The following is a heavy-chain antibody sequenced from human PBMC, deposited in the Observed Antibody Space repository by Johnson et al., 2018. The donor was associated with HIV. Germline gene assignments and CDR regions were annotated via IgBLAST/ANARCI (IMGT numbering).Heavy chain of an antibody. J-gene: IGHJ3*02. V-gene: IGHV3-23*04. CDR1: GFTFDDYT. D-gene: IGHD6-19*01. CDR2: ISGSGGST. CDR3: ARDIIAVAGYDAFDI. Sequence: VQLVESGGGLVQPGRSLRLSCAASGFTFDDYTMHWVRQVPGKGLEWVSAISGSGGSTYYADSVKGRFTISRDNSKNTLYLQMNSLRAEDTAVYYCARDIIAVAGYDAFDIWGQGTMVTVSS.